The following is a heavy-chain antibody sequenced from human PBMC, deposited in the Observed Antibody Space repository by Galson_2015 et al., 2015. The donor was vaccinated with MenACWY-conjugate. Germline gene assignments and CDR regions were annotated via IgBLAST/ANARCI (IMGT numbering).Heavy chain of an antibody. V-gene: IGHV3-15*01. CDR3: TTHKPDSWGGLLFHFYMDV. J-gene: IGHJ6*03. D-gene: IGHD2-21*01. CDR2: KSQTDGGKT. Sequence: KSQTDGGKTDYAAPVKGRFTISRDDSKNTLYLQMSSLKIEDTAVYYCTTHKPDSWGGLLFHFYMDVWGKGTTVTVSS.